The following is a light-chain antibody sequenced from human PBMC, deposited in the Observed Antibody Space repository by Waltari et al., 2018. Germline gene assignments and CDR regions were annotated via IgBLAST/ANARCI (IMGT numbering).Light chain of an antibody. V-gene: IGKV4-1*01. CDR2: WAS. CDR3: QQYITTLT. J-gene: IGKJ4*01. Sequence: DFVMTQSPDSLAVSLGERATINCKSSQTILYSPTNRNYLAWYQQRPGQPPNLLIYWASVRASGVPDRFSGSGSGTDFTLTISSLQPEDVAVYYCQQYITTLTFGGGTKVEIK. CDR1: QTILYSPTNRNY.